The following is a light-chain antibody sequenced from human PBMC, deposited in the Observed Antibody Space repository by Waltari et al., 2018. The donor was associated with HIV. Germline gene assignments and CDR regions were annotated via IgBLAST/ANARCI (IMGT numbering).Light chain of an antibody. CDR2: EVT. CDR3: CSYSDSGAIL. V-gene: IGLV2-14*01. J-gene: IGLJ2*01. Sequence: SALTQPASVSGSPGQSITISCLGASSEIGRFDYVSWYQQHTDKAPKLIRYEVTCRPSGVSGRFSGSRCGSMASLTISGLQPEDEADYFCCSYSDSGAILFGGGTRVTVL. CDR1: SSEIGRFDY.